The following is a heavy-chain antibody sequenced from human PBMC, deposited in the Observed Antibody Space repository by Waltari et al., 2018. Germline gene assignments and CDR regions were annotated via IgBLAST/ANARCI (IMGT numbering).Heavy chain of an antibody. V-gene: IGHV3-30-3*01. D-gene: IGHD7-27*01. CDR1: GFTFSRYA. CDR2: ISKDGSNK. Sequence: QVQLVESGGGVVQPGRSLRLSCAASGFTFSRYAMHWVRQAPGKGLKWVAVISKDGSNKYYTYSVKGRFTISRDNSKNTLYLQMNSLSAEDSAGFYCARGPMTGDNFDYWGQGTLVTVSS. J-gene: IGHJ4*02. CDR3: ARGPMTGDNFDY.